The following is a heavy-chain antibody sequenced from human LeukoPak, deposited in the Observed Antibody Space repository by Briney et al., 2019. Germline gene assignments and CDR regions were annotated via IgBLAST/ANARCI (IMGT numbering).Heavy chain of an antibody. J-gene: IGHJ4*02. CDR3: ALAAAGPAGYFDY. D-gene: IGHD6-13*01. Sequence: SVKVSCKASGGTFSSYAISWVRQAPGQGLEWMGGIIPIFGTANYAQKFQGRVTITADESTSTAYMELSSLRSEDTAVYYCALAAAGPAGYFDYWGQGTLVTVSS. CDR2: IIPIFGTA. V-gene: IGHV1-69*13. CDR1: GGTFSSYA.